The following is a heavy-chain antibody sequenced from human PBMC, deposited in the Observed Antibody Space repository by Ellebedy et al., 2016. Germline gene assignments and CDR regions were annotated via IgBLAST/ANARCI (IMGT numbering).Heavy chain of an antibody. J-gene: IGHJ6*02. Sequence: GGSLRLSCAASGFTFSSYGMHWVRQAPGKGLEWVAAISYDGSNKYYADSVKGRFTISRDNSKNTLYLQMNSLRAEDTAVYYCARVLTRSAAAATEYGIDVWGQGTTVTVSS. V-gene: IGHV3-30*03. CDR3: ARVLTRSAAAATEYGIDV. D-gene: IGHD6-13*01. CDR1: GFTFSSYG. CDR2: ISYDGSNK.